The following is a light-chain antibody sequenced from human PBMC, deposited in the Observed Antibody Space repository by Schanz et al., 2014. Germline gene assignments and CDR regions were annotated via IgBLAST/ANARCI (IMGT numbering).Light chain of an antibody. Sequence: EIVLTQSPATLSLSPGERATLSCRASQSITSNYLAWYQKKPGQAPRLLIYGASTRATGIPARFSGSGSGTEFTLTISSLQSEDFAVYYCQQYNNWPRTFGQGTKVEI. V-gene: IGKV3-15*01. CDR2: GAS. CDR1: QSITSN. J-gene: IGKJ1*01. CDR3: QQYNNWPRT.